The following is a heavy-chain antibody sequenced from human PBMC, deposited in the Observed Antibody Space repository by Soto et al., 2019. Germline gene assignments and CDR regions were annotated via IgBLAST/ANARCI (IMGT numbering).Heavy chain of an antibody. CDR2: ISYDGSNK. CDR3: ARAPVTGHDNGGYYYGMDV. V-gene: IGHV3-30-3*01. Sequence: QVQLVESGGGVVQPGRSLRLSCAASGFTFSSYAMHWVRQAPGKGLERVAVISYDGSNKYYADSVKGRFTISRDNSKNTLYLQMNSLRAEDTAVYYCARAPVTGHDNGGYYYGMDVWGQGTTVTVSS. D-gene: IGHD4-17*01. J-gene: IGHJ6*02. CDR1: GFTFSSYA.